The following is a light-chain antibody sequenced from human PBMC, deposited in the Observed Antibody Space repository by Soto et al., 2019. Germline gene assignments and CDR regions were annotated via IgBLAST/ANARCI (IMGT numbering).Light chain of an antibody. CDR3: SSYTSSSTLLYV. V-gene: IGLV2-14*01. CDR1: SSDVGGYNY. Sequence: QSVLTQPASVSGSPGQSITIYCTGTSSDVGGYNYVSWYQQHPGKAPKLMIYDVSNRPSGVYNRFSGSKSGNTASLTISGLQSQDEADYYCSSYTSSSTLLYVFVTGTKVTVL. J-gene: IGLJ1*01. CDR2: DVS.